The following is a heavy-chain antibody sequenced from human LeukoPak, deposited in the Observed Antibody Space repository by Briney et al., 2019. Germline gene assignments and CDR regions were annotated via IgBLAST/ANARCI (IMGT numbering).Heavy chain of an antibody. J-gene: IGHJ3*02. V-gene: IGHV4-39*07. Sequence: SETLSLTCTVSGGFISSSSYYWGWIRQPPGKGLEWIGSIYYSGSTYYNPSLKSRVTISVDTSKNQFSLKLSSVTAADTAVYYCARGVVRRWFDAFLDIWGQGTMVTVSS. CDR3: ARGVVRRWFDAFLDI. CDR2: IYYSGST. CDR1: GGFISSSSYY. D-gene: IGHD3-10*01.